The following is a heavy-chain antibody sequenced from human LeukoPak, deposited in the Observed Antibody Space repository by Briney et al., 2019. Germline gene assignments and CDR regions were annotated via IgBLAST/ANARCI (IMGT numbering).Heavy chain of an antibody. V-gene: IGHV4-61*02. Sequence: PSETLSLTCTVSGGSISSGSYYGSWIRQSAGKGLEWIGRIYTSGSTNYNPSLKSRVTISVDTSKNQFSLKLSSVTAADTAVYDCARSHTPESFWIAGLPGNYMDVWGKGTTVTVSS. CDR1: GGSISSGSYY. CDR3: ARSHTPESFWIAGLPGNYMDV. J-gene: IGHJ6*03. CDR2: IYTSGST. D-gene: IGHD6-6*01.